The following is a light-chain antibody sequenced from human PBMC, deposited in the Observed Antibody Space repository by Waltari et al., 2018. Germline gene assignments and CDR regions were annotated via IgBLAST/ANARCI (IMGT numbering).Light chain of an antibody. CDR3: QHYGRSVT. CDR1: QGVGGNY. Sequence: DIVFTQSPGTLSVSPGERATLSCRASQGVGGNYVAWYQQKPGQAPRLLIYAASTRATGIPDRFSAAGSGTDFTLTISRLEPEDFAVYHCQHYGRSVTFGPGTKVNI. CDR2: AAS. J-gene: IGKJ3*01. V-gene: IGKV3-20*01.